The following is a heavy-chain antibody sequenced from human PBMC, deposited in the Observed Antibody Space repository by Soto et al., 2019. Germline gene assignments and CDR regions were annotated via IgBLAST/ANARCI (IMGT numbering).Heavy chain of an antibody. D-gene: IGHD3-9*01. CDR1: GYTFTSYG. CDR2: ISAYNGNT. V-gene: IGHV1-18*01. J-gene: IGHJ4*02. Sequence: ASVKVSCKASGYTFTSYGISWVRQAPGQGLEWMGRISAYNGNTNYAQKLQGRVTMTTDTSTSTAYMELRSLRSDDTAVYYCARQPRILTGYSGHFDYWGQGTLVTVSS. CDR3: ARQPRILTGYSGHFDY.